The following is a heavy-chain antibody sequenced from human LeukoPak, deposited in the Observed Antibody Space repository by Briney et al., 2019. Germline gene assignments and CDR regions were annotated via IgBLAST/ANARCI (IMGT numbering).Heavy chain of an antibody. CDR3: ATDHSMANTAWWFDP. D-gene: IGHD5-24*01. Sequence: ASVKVSCKASGYIITNNYMHWVRQAPGQGLEWMGVINPSGTGTSYAQKFRGRITMSRDTSTSTVYMELSSLGSEDTAFYYCATDHSMANTAWWFDPWGQGTLVTVSS. CDR2: INPSGTGT. J-gene: IGHJ5*02. V-gene: IGHV1-46*01. CDR1: GYIITNNY.